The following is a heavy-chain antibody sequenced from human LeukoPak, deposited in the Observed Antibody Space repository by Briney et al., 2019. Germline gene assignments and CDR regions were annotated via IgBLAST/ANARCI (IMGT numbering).Heavy chain of an antibody. CDR2: IYYSGST. Sequence: SETLSLTCTVSGGSISSSSYYWGWIRQPPGKGLEWIGSIYYSGSTYYNPSLKSRVTISVDTSKNQFSLKLSSVTAADTAVYYCARQVGYCSGGSCYSNYWGQGTRVTVSS. CDR3: ARQVGYCSGGSCYSNY. J-gene: IGHJ4*02. V-gene: IGHV4-39*01. D-gene: IGHD2-15*01. CDR1: GGSISSSSYY.